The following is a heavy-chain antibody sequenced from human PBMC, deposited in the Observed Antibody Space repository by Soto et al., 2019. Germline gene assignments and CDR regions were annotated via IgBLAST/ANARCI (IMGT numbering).Heavy chain of an antibody. CDR1: GFTFSSYD. Sequence: GGSLRLSCAASGFTFSSYDMHWVRQAPGKGLEWVSVISYDGSNKYYADSVKGRFTISRDNSKNTLYLQVNSLRPEDTAVYYCAKDGGRSGWHFDYWGQGTLVTVSS. V-gene: IGHV3-30*04. CDR3: AKDGGRSGWHFDY. D-gene: IGHD6-19*01. CDR2: ISYDGSNK. J-gene: IGHJ4*02.